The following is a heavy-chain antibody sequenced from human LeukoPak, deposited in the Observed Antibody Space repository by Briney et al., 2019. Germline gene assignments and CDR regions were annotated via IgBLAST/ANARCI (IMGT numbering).Heavy chain of an antibody. CDR1: GFNFGTYS. Sequence: GGSLRLSCAASGFNFGTYSMNWVRQAPGTGLEWISYISGGAGTMYYASSVKGRFTISRDNAKNSLYLQLNGLRAEDTAVYYGARDVIMDGWGKGTTVTVSS. V-gene: IGHV3-48*01. J-gene: IGHJ6*01. CDR2: ISGGAGTM. D-gene: IGHD2-21*01. CDR3: ARDVIMDG.